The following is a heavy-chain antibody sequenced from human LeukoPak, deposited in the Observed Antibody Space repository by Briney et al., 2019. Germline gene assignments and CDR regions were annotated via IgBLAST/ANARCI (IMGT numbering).Heavy chain of an antibody. V-gene: IGHV1-2*02. CDR3: ARPRASAYNWFDP. Sequence: ASGKVSCKASGYTFTGYYMHWVRQAPGQGLEWMGWINPNSGGTNYAQKFQGRVTMTRDTSISTAYMELSRLRSDDTAVYYCARPRASAYNWFDPWGQGTLVTVSS. CDR2: INPNSGGT. J-gene: IGHJ5*02. D-gene: IGHD6-25*01. CDR1: GYTFTGYY.